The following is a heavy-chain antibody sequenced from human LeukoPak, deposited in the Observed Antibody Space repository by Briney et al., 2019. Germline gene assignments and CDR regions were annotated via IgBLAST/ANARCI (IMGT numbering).Heavy chain of an antibody. D-gene: IGHD3-16*01. V-gene: IGHV3-21*04. CDR2: ISSSSYYI. CDR1: GFTFTTYT. J-gene: IGHJ6*03. Sequence: GRSLRLSCTASGFTFTTYTMNWVRQAPGKGLEWVASISSSSYYIYYADAVKGRFTISRDNSKNTLYLQMNSLRAEDTAVYYCARGSRGRLRGGYYYYYMDVWGKGTTVTISS. CDR3: ARGSRGRLRGGYYYYYMDV.